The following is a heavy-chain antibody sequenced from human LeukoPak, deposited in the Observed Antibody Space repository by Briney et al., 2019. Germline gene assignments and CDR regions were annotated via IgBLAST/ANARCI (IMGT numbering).Heavy chain of an antibody. J-gene: IGHJ3*02. CDR3: AKDLDVVVTATSAFDI. V-gene: IGHV3-23*01. D-gene: IGHD2-21*02. CDR2: ISGSGGST. CDR1: GFTFSSYD. Sequence: GGSLRLSCAASGFTFSSYDMSWVRQAPGKGLEWVSAISGSGGSTYYADSVKGRFTISRDNSKNTLYLQMNSLRAEDTAVYYCAKDLDVVVTATSAFDIWGQGTMVTVSS.